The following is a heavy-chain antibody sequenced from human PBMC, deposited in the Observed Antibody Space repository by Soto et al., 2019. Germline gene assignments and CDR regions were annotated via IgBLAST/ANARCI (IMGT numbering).Heavy chain of an antibody. Sequence: GGSLRLSCAAPGFTFSSYAMSWVRQAPGKGMEWVSAISGSGGRTYYADSVKGRFTISRDNPKNTLYLQMNSLGPGDTAVYYCARDPDGSSWGNYLGFYYYYYYGMDVWGQGTTVTVS. CDR3: ARDPDGSSWGNYLGFYYYYYYGMDV. J-gene: IGHJ6*02. CDR1: GFTFSSYA. V-gene: IGHV3-23*01. D-gene: IGHD6-13*01. CDR2: ISGSGGRT.